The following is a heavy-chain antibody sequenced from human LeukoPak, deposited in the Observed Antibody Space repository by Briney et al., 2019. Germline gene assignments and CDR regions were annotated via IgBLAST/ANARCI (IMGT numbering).Heavy chain of an antibody. CDR3: AREGLGFDY. J-gene: IGHJ4*02. D-gene: IGHD3-16*01. CDR2: INMDVSST. Sequence: GGSLRLSCAASGFTFSNYWMHWVRQAPGKGLVWVSRINMDVSSTNYADSVKGRFTISRDNAKSTLYLQLNSLRAEDTAVYYCAREGLGFDYWGQGTLVTVSS. V-gene: IGHV3-74*01. CDR1: GFTFSNYW.